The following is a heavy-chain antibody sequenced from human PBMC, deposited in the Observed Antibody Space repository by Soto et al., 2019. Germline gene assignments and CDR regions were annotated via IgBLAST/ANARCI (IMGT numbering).Heavy chain of an antibody. J-gene: IGHJ5*02. V-gene: IGHV4-39*01. CDR3: LRRHECARPARSDR. CDR1: GDSIRKSSSY. Sequence: SETLSLTGSVSGDSIRKSSSYWGWILQSPGKGPEWIGTFYYNVNTYYNPSLESRAAISVDASKNQFTLRLASLTAADTAIYYCLRRHECARPARSDRWGRENMFTASA. D-gene: IGHD6-6*01. CDR2: FYYNVNT.